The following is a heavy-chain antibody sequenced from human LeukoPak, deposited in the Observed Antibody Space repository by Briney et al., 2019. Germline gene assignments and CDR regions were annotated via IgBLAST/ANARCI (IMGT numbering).Heavy chain of an antibody. CDR3: ARLALRLWFGELSGIYNWFDP. D-gene: IGHD3-10*01. J-gene: IGHJ5*02. Sequence: SETLSLTCTVSGASMSNYYWTWVRQPPGEGLEWIGYVSHTGTTSYPPSLNSRLFMSVDTSKNQFSLKLSSVTAADTAVYYCARLALRLWFGELSGIYNWFDPWGQGTLVTVSS. CDR1: GASMSNYY. V-gene: IGHV4-59*08. CDR2: VSHTGTT.